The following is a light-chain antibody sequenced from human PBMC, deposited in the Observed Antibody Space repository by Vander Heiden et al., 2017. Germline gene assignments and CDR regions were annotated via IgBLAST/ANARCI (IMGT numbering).Light chain of an antibody. Sequence: QSVLTQPHSVSAAPGQKVTISCSGSSSNIGNNYVSWYQQLPGTAPKLLIYDNNKRPSGITDRFSGSKSGTSATLGITGLQTGDEADYYCGTWDSSLSAGPFGGGTKLTVL. CDR2: DNN. V-gene: IGLV1-51*01. J-gene: IGLJ2*01. CDR1: SSNIGNNY. CDR3: GTWDSSLSAGP.